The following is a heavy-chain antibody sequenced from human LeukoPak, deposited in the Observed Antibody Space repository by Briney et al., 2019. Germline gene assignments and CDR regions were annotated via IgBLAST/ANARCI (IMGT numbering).Heavy chain of an antibody. CDR3: AKEGSSSGWYGVALGSYFDY. V-gene: IGHV3-23*01. CDR1: GFTFSSYA. CDR2: ISGRGGST. J-gene: IGHJ4*02. Sequence: GGSLRLSCGASGFTFSSYAMRWVREAPGEGREGVSAISGRGGSTYYADAGKGGFTICRDNCKKTVYMEKKRMRGEDRAVYYGAKEGSSSGWYGVALGSYFDYWGQGTLVTVSS. D-gene: IGHD6-19*01.